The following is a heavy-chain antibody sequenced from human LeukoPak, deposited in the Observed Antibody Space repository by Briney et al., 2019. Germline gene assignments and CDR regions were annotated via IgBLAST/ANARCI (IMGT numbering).Heavy chain of an antibody. CDR2: ISGSGAST. Sequence: PGGSLRLSCAASGFTVSSNCMSWVRQAPGKGLEWISGISGSGASTYYADSVKGRFTISRDDSRNTLYLQMNSLRGDDTAVYYCAKDVGKWESLHFFDYWGQGTLVTVSS. V-gene: IGHV3-23*01. J-gene: IGHJ4*02. CDR3: AKDVGKWESLHFFDY. CDR1: GFTVSSNC. D-gene: IGHD1-26*01.